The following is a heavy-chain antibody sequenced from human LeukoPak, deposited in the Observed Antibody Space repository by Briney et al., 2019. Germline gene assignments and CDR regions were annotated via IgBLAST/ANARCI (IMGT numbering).Heavy chain of an antibody. V-gene: IGHV3-21*01. CDR1: GFTFSSYS. CDR2: ISSSSSYI. J-gene: IGHJ5*02. CDR3: ARARVPAAPYPGKNWFDP. Sequence: GSLRLSCAASGFTFSSYSMNWVRQAPGKGLEWVSSISSSSSYIYYADSVKGRFTISRDNAKNSLYLQMNSLRAEDTAVYYCARARVPAAPYPGKNWFDPWGQGTLVTVSS. D-gene: IGHD2-2*01.